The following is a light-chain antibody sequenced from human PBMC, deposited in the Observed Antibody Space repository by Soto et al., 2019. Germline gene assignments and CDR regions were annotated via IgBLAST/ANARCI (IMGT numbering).Light chain of an antibody. CDR1: SGDVGGYDY. V-gene: IGLV2-14*01. Sequence: QSALTQPASVSGSPGQSIAISCTGTSGDVGGYDYVSWYQQHPDKAPKPTIYEVTKRPSWVSNRFSGSKSGNTASLTISGLQPEDEADYYCSSHTSGSTRVFGSGTKLTVL. CDR3: SSHTSGSTRV. J-gene: IGLJ1*01. CDR2: EVT.